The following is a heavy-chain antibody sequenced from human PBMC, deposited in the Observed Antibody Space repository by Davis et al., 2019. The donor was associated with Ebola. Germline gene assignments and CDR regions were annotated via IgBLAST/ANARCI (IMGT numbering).Heavy chain of an antibody. D-gene: IGHD3-22*01. Sequence: GESLKISCAASGFTFSSYSMNWVRQAPGKGLEWVSYISSSSSTIYYADSVKGRFTISRDNAKNSLYLQMSSLRAEDTAVYYCAGDSSGYGADYWGQGTLVTVSS. CDR3: AGDSSGYGADY. CDR1: GFTFSSYS. J-gene: IGHJ4*02. V-gene: IGHV3-48*04. CDR2: ISSSSSTI.